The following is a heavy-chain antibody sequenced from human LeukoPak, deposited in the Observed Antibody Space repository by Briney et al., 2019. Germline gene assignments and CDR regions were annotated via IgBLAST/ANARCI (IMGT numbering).Heavy chain of an antibody. J-gene: IGHJ4*02. D-gene: IGHD4-17*01. Sequence: GASVKVSCKASGGTFSRHAISWVRQAPGQGLEWMGGIIPNFGTPHRAQNFQDRVTITADESTSTVYMEMRSLTSEDTAIFYCATRDADYEYYFDYWGQGTLVTVSS. CDR1: GGTFSRHA. CDR3: ATRDADYEYYFDY. V-gene: IGHV1-69*13. CDR2: IIPNFGTP.